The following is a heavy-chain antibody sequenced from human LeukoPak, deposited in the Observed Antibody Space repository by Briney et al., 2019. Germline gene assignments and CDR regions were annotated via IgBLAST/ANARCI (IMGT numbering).Heavy chain of an antibody. D-gene: IGHD3-22*01. CDR2: INPNSGGT. Sequence: GRSLRLSCAASGFTFSSYGMHWVRQAPGQGLEWMGWINPNSGGTNYAQKFQGRVTMTRDMSTSTVYMELSSLRSEDTAVYYCARSLPYKDDSSGYPYYDAFDIWGQGTMVTVSS. CDR1: GFTFSSYG. CDR3: ARSLPYKDDSSGYPYYDAFDI. J-gene: IGHJ3*02. V-gene: IGHV1-2*02.